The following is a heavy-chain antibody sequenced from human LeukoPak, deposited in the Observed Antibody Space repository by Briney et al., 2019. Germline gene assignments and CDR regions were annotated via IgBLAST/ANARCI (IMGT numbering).Heavy chain of an antibody. CDR2: IIPIFGTA. CDR1: GGTLSSYA. V-gene: IGHV1-69*05. Sequence: GASVKVSCKASGGTLSSYAISWVRQAPGQGLEWMGGIIPIFGTANYAQKFQGRVTITTDESTSTAYMELSSLRSEDTAVYYCARDRYSSSSTVYNWFDPWGQGTLVTVSS. D-gene: IGHD6-6*01. J-gene: IGHJ5*02. CDR3: ARDRYSSSSTVYNWFDP.